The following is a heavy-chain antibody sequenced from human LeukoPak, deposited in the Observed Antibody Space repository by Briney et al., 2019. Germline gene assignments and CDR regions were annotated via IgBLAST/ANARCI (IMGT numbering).Heavy chain of an antibody. Sequence: SETLSLTCAVSGGSISSGGYSWSWIRQPPGKGLEWIGYIYHSGSTYYNPSLKSRVTISVDRSKNQFSLKLSSVTAADTAVYYCARGEGHSGWDVSGYNWFDPWGQGTLVTVSS. V-gene: IGHV4-30-2*01. CDR3: ARGEGHSGWDVSGYNWFDP. D-gene: IGHD6-13*01. CDR2: IYHSGST. J-gene: IGHJ5*02. CDR1: GGSISSGGYS.